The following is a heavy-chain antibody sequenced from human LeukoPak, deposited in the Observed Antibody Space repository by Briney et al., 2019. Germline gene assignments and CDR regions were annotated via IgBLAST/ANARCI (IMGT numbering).Heavy chain of an antibody. Sequence: ASVKVSCKASGYTFTGYYMHWVRQAPGQVLEWMGWINPNSGGTNYAQKFQGRVTMTRDTSISTAYMELSRLRSDDTAVYYCARCLPWGALSHDDYFDYWGQGTLVTVSS. J-gene: IGHJ4*02. V-gene: IGHV1-2*02. D-gene: IGHD3-16*01. CDR3: ARCLPWGALSHDDYFDY. CDR2: INPNSGGT. CDR1: GYTFTGYY.